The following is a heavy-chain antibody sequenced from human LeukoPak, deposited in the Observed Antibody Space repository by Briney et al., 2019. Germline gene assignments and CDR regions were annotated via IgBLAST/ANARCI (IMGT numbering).Heavy chain of an antibody. V-gene: IGHV3-30*18. CDR3: AKYLSGSFDY. J-gene: IGHJ4*02. Sequence: GGSLRLSCAASGFTFSTYNIHWVRQAPGKGLEWVAVISYDGRNKYYADSVRGRFTISRDNSKNTLYLQMNSLRAEDTAVYYCAKYLSGSFDYWGQGTLVTVSS. D-gene: IGHD3-22*01. CDR2: ISYDGRNK. CDR1: GFTFSTYN.